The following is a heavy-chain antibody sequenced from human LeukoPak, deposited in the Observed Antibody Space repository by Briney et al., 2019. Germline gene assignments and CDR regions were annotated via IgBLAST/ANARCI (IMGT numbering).Heavy chain of an antibody. J-gene: IGHJ5*02. Sequence: SETLSLTCTVSGGSVSSYYWSWIRQPAGEGLEWIGRIFPSGNTNYNPSLKSRVTMSVDTSKNQFSLKLSSVTAADTAVYYCARDTDFGSGYNWFDPWGQGTLVTVSS. V-gene: IGHV4-4*07. CDR1: GGSVSSYY. CDR3: ARDTDFGSGYNWFDP. D-gene: IGHD3-3*01. CDR2: IFPSGNT.